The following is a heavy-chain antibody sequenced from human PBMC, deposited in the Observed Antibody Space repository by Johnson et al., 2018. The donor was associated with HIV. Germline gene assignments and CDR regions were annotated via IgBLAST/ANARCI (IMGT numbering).Heavy chain of an antibody. D-gene: IGHD5-24*01. Sequence: QEQLVESGGGLVKPGGSLRLSCAASGFTFSDYYMSWIRQAPGKGLEWVSYISSSGSTIYYADSVKGRFTISRDNSKNTLYLQMNSLRAEDTAVYYCARACRDGYTCDAFDIWCQGTMVTVSS. CDR3: ARACRDGYTCDAFDI. CDR2: ISSSGSTI. J-gene: IGHJ3*02. CDR1: GFTFSDYY. V-gene: IGHV3-11*04.